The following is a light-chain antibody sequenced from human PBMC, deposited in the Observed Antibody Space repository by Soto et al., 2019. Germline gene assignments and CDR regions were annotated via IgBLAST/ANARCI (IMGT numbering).Light chain of an antibody. J-gene: IGLJ1*01. V-gene: IGLV2-14*01. CDR3: CSYATSSTFV. CDR2: EAS. Sequence: QSALTQTASVSGSPGQSITISCTGTSSDVGSYDYVSWYQHHAGKAPKLMIYEASIRPSGVSNRFSASKSGNTASLTISGLQAEDEADYYCCSYATSSTFVFGTGTKVTVL. CDR1: SSDVGSYDY.